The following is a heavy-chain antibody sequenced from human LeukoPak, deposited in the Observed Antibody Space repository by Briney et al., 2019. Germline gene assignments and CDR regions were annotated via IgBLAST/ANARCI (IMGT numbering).Heavy chain of an antibody. J-gene: IGHJ4*02. CDR2: IYYSGST. D-gene: IGHD3-10*01. CDR1: GFTFSNAW. CDR3: ARDTRGSGYFDY. Sequence: GSLRLSCAASGFTFSNAWMNWVRQAPGKGLEWIGYIYYSGSTNYNPSLKSRVTISVDTSKNQFSLKLSSVTAADTAVYYCARDTRGSGYFDYWGQGTLVTVSS. V-gene: IGHV4-59*01.